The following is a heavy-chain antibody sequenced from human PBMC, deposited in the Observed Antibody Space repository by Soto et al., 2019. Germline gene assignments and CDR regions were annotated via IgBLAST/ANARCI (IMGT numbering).Heavy chain of an antibody. CDR2: FYYTGST. CDR3: ARSMYYSDGSNYSPFDY. J-gene: IGHJ4*02. Sequence: PSETLPLTCTVSGGSVSSGNYCWSWIRQPPGKGLEWIGYFYYTGSTNYNPSLKSRVTISIDASKNQFSLRLSSVTAADTAVYYCARSMYYSDGSNYSPFDYWGQGTLVTVSS. CDR1: GGSVSSGNYC. D-gene: IGHD3-22*01. V-gene: IGHV4-61*01.